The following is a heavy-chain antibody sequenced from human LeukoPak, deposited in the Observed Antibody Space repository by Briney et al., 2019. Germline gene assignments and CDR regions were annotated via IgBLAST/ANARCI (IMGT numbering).Heavy chain of an antibody. V-gene: IGHV1-2*02. CDR2: IDPNSGGT. CDR3: ARAGRSGYYYFDY. CDR1: GYTFTGYY. J-gene: IGHJ4*02. Sequence: ASVKVSCKASGYTFTGYYMHWVRQAPGQGLEWXXXIDPNSGGTNYALKFQGRVTMTRDTSSSTAYMELSRLRSDDTALYFCARAGRSGYYYFDYWGQGTLVTVSS. D-gene: IGHD3-3*01.